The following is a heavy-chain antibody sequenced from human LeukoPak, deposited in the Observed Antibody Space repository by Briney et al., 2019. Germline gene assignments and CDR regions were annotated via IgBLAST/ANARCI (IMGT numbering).Heavy chain of an antibody. CDR1: GFTSSTYW. V-gene: IGHV3-7*01. CDR3: ARDRDSRWDFDL. CDR2: IKQDGSET. J-gene: IGHJ2*01. Sequence: GVSLRLSCAASGFTSSTYWMSWVRQAPGKGLEWVASIKQDGSETYYVDSVKGRFTLSRDNAKNSLYLQMNSLRADDTAVYYCARDRDSRWDFDLWGRGTLVTVSS. D-gene: IGHD3-22*01.